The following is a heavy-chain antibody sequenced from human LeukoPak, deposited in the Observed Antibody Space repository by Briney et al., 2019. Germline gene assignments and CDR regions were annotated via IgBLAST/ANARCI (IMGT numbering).Heavy chain of an antibody. V-gene: IGHV3-66*01. D-gene: IGHD6-19*01. CDR3: AISGYSSGWYTDY. Sequence: PGGSLRLSCAASGFTVSSNYMSWVRQAPGKGLEWVSVIYSGGSTYCADSVKGRFTISRDNSKNTLYLQMNSLRAEDTAVYYCAISGYSSGWYTDYWGQGTLVTVSS. CDR1: GFTVSSNY. J-gene: IGHJ4*02. CDR2: IYSGGST.